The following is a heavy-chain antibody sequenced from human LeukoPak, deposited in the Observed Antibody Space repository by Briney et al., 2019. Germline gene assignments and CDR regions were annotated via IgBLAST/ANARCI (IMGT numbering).Heavy chain of an antibody. CDR2: NYPGGSDT. D-gene: IGHD3-16*01. J-gene: IGHJ4*02. Sequence: GESLKISCKGSGYTFTSCGIGWVRPMPGKGLEWMASNYPGGSDTTYSPSFQGQVTISADKSSSTAYLRLSSLKASDTAIYYCVRGWWSFDYWGQGSLVTVSS. V-gene: IGHV5-51*01. CDR1: GYTFTSCG. CDR3: VRGWWSFDY.